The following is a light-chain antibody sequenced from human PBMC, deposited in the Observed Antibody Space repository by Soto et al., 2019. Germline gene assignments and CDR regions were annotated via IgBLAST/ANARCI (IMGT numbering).Light chain of an antibody. CDR3: QQCNTFWT. Sequence: DIPMTQSPSTLSASVGDRVTITCRASQSISSWLAWYQQKPGKAPKLLIYDVSSLESGVPSRFSGSGSGTEFTLTITSLQPDDFATYYCQQCNTFWTFGQGTKVEMK. J-gene: IGKJ1*01. CDR1: QSISSW. V-gene: IGKV1-5*01. CDR2: DVS.